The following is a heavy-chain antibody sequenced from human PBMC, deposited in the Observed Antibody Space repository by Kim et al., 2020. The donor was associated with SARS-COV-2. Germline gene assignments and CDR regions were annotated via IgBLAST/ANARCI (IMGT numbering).Heavy chain of an antibody. CDR1: GGSFSGYY. CDR3: ARGPLRARRLQLNY. V-gene: IGHV4-34*01. CDR2: INHSGST. Sequence: SETLSLTCAVYGGSFSGYYWSWIRQPPGKGLEWIGEINHSGSTNYHPSLKSRVTISVDTSKNQFSLKLSSVTAADTAVYYCARGPLRARRLQLNYWGQGTLVTVSS. D-gene: IGHD5-18*01. J-gene: IGHJ4*02.